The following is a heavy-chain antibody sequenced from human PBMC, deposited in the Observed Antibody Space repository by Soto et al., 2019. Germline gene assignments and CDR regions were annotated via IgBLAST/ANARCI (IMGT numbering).Heavy chain of an antibody. CDR1: GGNFSDHG. J-gene: IGHJ5*02. D-gene: IGHD2-2*01. CDR2: IIPLFGTT. CDR3: ATARGTSWYNWFDP. Sequence: QVQLVQSGAELKKPGSSVKVSCKASGGNFSDHGISWVRQAPGQGLEWMGRIIPLFGTTNYAQKFQGRVTITADESTGTVYMELTSLTFEDTAIYYCATARGTSWYNWFDPWGQGTLVIVSS. V-gene: IGHV1-69*18.